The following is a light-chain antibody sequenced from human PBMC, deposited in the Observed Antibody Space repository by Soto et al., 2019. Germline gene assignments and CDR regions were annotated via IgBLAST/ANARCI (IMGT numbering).Light chain of an antibody. CDR2: AAS. J-gene: IGKJ4*01. CDR3: QQSYSAPFT. V-gene: IGKV1-39*01. Sequence: DVQMTQYPSSLSASVGDSVTITCRASQTVSSYLNWYQQKPGLAPKLLIYAASSLQSGVPSRFSGSGSGTDFTLTISSLQPEDFATYYCQQSYSAPFTFGGGSKVEI. CDR1: QTVSSY.